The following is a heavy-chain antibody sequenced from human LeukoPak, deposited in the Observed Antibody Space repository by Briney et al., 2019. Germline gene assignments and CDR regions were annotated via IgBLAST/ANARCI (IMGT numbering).Heavy chain of an antibody. V-gene: IGHV1-3*01. J-gene: IGHJ3*02. CDR1: GYTFTSYA. Sequence: ASVKVSCKASGYTFTSYAMHWVRQAPGQRLEWMGWINAGNGNTKYSQKFQGRVTITRDTSASTAYMELSSLRSEDTAVYYCARSPQHLSSGYYYPDAFDIWGQGTMVTVSS. CDR3: ARSPQHLSSGYYYPDAFDI. CDR2: INAGNGNT. D-gene: IGHD3-22*01.